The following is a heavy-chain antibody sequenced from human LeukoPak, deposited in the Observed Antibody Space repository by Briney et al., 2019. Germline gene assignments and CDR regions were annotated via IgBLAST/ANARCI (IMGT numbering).Heavy chain of an antibody. CDR3: ARIRGGLFNAFDI. CDR1: GFTFSSYW. CDR2: IKQDGNEK. Sequence: GGSLRLSCAASGFTFSSYWMSWVRQAPGKGLEWVASIKQDGNEKYYVDSVKGRFTISRDNAKTSLYLQMNSLRAEDTAVYYCARIRGGLFNAFDIWGQGTMVTVSS. V-gene: IGHV3-7*01. J-gene: IGHJ3*02. D-gene: IGHD3-16*01.